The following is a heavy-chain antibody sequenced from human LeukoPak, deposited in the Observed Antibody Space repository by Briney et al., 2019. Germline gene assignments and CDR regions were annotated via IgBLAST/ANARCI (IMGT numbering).Heavy chain of an antibody. CDR2: INTDGSST. CDR1: GFTFSSYW. Sequence: GGSLRLSCAASGFTFSSYWKHWVRQAPGKGLVWVSRINTDGSSTSYADSVKGRFTISRDNAKNTLYLQMNSLRAEDTAVYYCAREAKYGSGSDYWGQGTLVTVSS. V-gene: IGHV3-74*01. CDR3: AREAKYGSGSDY. D-gene: IGHD3-10*01. J-gene: IGHJ4*02.